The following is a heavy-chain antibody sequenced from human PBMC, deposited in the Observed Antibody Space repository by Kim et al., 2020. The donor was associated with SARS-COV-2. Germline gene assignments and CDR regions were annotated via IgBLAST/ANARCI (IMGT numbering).Heavy chain of an antibody. CDR2: T. J-gene: IGHJ4*02. V-gene: IGHV3-23*01. Sequence: TNYADSVKGRFTISTDNSKSTLYLQMSSLRAEDTAVYYCAKASGYYVFEYWGQGTLVTVSS. D-gene: IGHD3-10*02. CDR3: AKASGYYVFEY.